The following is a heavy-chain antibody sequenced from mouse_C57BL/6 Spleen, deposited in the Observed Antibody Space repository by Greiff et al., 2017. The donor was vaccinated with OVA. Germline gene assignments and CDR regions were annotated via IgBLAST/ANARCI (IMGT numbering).Heavy chain of an antibody. D-gene: IGHD2-12*01. J-gene: IGHJ1*03. CDR2: IDPSDSYT. CDR1: GYTFTSYW. Sequence: QVQLKHPGAELVMPGASVKLSCKASGYTFTSYWMHWVKQRPGQGLEWIGEIDPSDSYTNYNQKFKGKSTLTVDKSSSTAYMQLSSLTSEDSAVYYCARLRQGYFDVWGTGTTVTVSS. CDR3: ARLRQGYFDV. V-gene: IGHV1-69*01.